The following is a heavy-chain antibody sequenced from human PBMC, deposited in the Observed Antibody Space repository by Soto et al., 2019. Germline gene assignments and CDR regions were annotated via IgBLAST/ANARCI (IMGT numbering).Heavy chain of an antibody. CDR2: IIPILGIA. CDR3: ARVRIAAAAPRYYYGMDV. J-gene: IGHJ6*02. V-gene: IGHV1-69*02. D-gene: IGHD6-13*01. CDR1: GGTFSSYT. Sequence: QVQLVQSGAEVKKPGSSVKVSCKASGGTFSSYTISWVRQAPGQGLEWMGRIIPILGIANYAQKFQGRVTITADKSTSTAYMELSRLRSEDTAVYYCARVRIAAAAPRYYYGMDVWGQGTTVTVSS.